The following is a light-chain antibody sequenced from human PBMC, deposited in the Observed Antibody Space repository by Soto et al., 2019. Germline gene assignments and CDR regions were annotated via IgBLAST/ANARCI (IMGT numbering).Light chain of an antibody. J-gene: IGLJ2*01. CDR1: SSDVGTYNY. CDR2: DVS. CDR3: CSYTCSIDSLV. V-gene: IGLV2-14*01. Sequence: QSALTQPASVSGSPGQSITISCTGTSSDVGTYNYVSWYQQHPGKAPKLMIYDVSNRPSGVSDRFSGSKSGNTASLTISGLPAEYDADYDGCSYTCSIDSLVFVGGTQVTVL.